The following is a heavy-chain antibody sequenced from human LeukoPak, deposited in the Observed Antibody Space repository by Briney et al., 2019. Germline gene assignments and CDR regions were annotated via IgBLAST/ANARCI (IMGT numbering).Heavy chain of an antibody. J-gene: IGHJ4*02. CDR1: GFTFSSDA. CDR2: ISGSGGST. Sequence: GGSLRLSCAASGFTFSSDAMSWVRQAPGKGLEWVSAISGSGGSTYYADSVKGRFTISRDNSKNTLYLQMNSLRAEDTAVYYCAKAAEPYYDILTGSDYWGQGTLVTVSS. V-gene: IGHV3-23*01. D-gene: IGHD3-9*01. CDR3: AKAAEPYYDILTGSDY.